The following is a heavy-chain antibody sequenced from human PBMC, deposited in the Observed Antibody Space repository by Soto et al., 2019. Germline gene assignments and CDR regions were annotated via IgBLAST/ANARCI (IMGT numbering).Heavy chain of an antibody. J-gene: IGHJ4*02. V-gene: IGHV3-9*02. D-gene: IGHD3-10*01. CDR3: TRGPRPISTGTGAY. Sequence: GGSLRLSCVASGSSSDPFTMHWVRELPGKGLEWVAGLSWDRSTVAYADSVQGRFTISRDHVNDTLYLQMNNLRAEDSGLYYCTRGPRPISTGTGAYWGQGTQVTVSS. CDR1: GSSSDPFT. CDR2: LSWDRSTV.